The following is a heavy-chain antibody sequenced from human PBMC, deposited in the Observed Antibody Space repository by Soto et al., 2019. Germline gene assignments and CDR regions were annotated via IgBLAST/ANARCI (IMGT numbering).Heavy chain of an antibody. J-gene: IGHJ5*02. CDR2: INAGNGNT. D-gene: IGHD5-18*01. CDR1: GYTFTSYA. CDR3: ATDREQRPVSLRRCSYGYCFDH. Sequence: GASVKVSCKASGYTFTSYAMHWVRQAPGQRLEWMGWINAGNGNTKYSQKFQGRVTITRDTSASTAYMELSRLRSEDTAVYYCATDREQRPVSLRRCSYGYCFDHWGQGTLVTVSS. V-gene: IGHV1-3*01.